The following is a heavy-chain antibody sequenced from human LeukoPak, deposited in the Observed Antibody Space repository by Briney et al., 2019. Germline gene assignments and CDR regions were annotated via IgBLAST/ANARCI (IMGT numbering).Heavy chain of an antibody. CDR1: GYTLTELS. V-gene: IGHV1-24*01. D-gene: IGHD6-19*01. Sequence: ASVKVSCKVPGYTLTELSMHWVRQAPGKGLEWMGGFDPEDGETIYAQKFQGRVTMTEDTSTDTAYMELSSLRSEDTAVYYCATSLRLATRLYYFDYWGQGTLVTVSS. CDR2: FDPEDGET. J-gene: IGHJ4*02. CDR3: ATSLRLATRLYYFDY.